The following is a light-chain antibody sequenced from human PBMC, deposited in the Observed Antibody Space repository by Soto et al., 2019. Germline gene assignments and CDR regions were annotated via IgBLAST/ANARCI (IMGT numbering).Light chain of an antibody. CDR3: QSYDSSLSGDVV. J-gene: IGLJ2*01. CDR1: SSNIGAGYV. CDR2: GNS. V-gene: IGLV1-40*01. Sequence: QSVLTQPPSVSGAPGQRVTISCTGSSSNIGAGYVVHWYQQLPGTAPKLLIYGNSNRPSGVPDRFSGSKSGTSASLAITGLQAEDEAGYYCQSYDSSLSGDVVFGGGTKVTVL.